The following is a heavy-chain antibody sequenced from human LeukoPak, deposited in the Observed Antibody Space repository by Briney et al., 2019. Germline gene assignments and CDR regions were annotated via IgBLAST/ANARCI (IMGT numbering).Heavy chain of an antibody. CDR2: INPNSGGT. CDR1: GYTFTGYY. J-gene: IGHJ4*02. D-gene: IGHD1-14*01. V-gene: IGHV1-2*02. CDR3: ARGSEGGTGADFDY. Sequence: ASVKVSCKASGYTFTGYYMHWVRQAPGQGLEWMGWINPNSGGTNYAQKFQGRVTMTRDTSISTAYMELSRLRSDDTAVYYCARGSEGGTGADFDYWGQGTLVTVSS.